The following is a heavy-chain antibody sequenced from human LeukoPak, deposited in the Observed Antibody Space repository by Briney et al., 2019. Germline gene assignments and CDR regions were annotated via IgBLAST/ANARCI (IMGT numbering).Heavy chain of an antibody. J-gene: IGHJ4*02. Sequence: SETLSLTCTVSGGSISSSNYYWGWIRQPPGKGLEWIGSIYYSGITCYNPSLKSRVTISVETSNNQFSLKLSSVTAADTAMYYCARLLIYCSSTSCHFDYWGQGTLVTVSS. V-gene: IGHV4-39*01. CDR2: IYYSGIT. CDR1: GGSISSSNYY. CDR3: ARLLIYCSSTSCHFDY. D-gene: IGHD2-2*01.